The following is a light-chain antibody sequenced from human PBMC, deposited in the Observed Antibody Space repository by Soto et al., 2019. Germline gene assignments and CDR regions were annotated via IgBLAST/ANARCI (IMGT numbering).Light chain of an antibody. V-gene: IGLV2-14*01. J-gene: IGLJ1*01. CDR1: SSDVGLYNY. CDR3: SSYTSSSTYV. Sequence: QSVLTQPPSASGSPGQSVTISCTGTSSDVGLYNYVSWYQQHPGKAPKVMIYEVSNRPSGVSNRFSGSKSGNTASLTISGLQAEDEADYYCSSYTSSSTYVFGTGTKVTVL. CDR2: EVS.